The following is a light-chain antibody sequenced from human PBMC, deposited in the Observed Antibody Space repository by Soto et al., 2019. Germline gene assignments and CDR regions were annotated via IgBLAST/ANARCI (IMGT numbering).Light chain of an antibody. Sequence: EIVMTQSPATLSVSPGERATLSCRASQSVSSNLAWFQQKPGQPPKLLMYWASTRASGVPDRFSGSGSGTDFTLTISSLQAEDVAVDYCQQYHSDPITFGQGTRLEI. CDR1: QSVSSN. CDR2: WAS. J-gene: IGKJ5*01. V-gene: IGKV3-15*01. CDR3: QQYHSDPIT.